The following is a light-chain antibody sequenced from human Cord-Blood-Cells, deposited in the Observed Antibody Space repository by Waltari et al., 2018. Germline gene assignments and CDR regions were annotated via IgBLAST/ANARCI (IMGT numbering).Light chain of an antibody. CDR3: CSYAGSSTWV. Sequence: QSALTQPASVSGSPGQSLTLSCTGTSSDVGGDKLASWYQQHPGKTPKLMIYEGSKRPSGVSNRFSGSKSGNTASLTISGLQAEDEADYYCCSYAGSSTWVFGGGTKLTVL. CDR2: EGS. J-gene: IGLJ3*02. V-gene: IGLV2-23*01. CDR1: SSDVGGDKL.